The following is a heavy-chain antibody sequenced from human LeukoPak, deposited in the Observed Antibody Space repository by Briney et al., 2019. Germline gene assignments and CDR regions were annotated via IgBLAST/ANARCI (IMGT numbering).Heavy chain of an antibody. V-gene: IGHV3-48*02. CDR2: ISNSGSMI. CDR1: GFTFSSYS. Sequence: GGSLRLSCAASGFTFSSYSMNWVRQAPGKGLEWVSYISNSGSMIYYADSVKGRLTLSRDNAKNSLYLQMNSLRDEDTAVYYCARGPISGWSADYWGQGTLVTVSS. J-gene: IGHJ4*02. D-gene: IGHD6-19*01. CDR3: ARGPISGWSADY.